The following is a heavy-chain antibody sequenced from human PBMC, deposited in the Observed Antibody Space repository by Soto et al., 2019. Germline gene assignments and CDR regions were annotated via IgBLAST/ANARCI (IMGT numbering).Heavy chain of an antibody. CDR1: GGTFSSYA. J-gene: IGHJ4*02. D-gene: IGHD6-13*01. V-gene: IGHV1-69*01. Sequence: QVQLVQCGAEVKKPGSSVKVSCKACGGTFSSYAISWVRQAPGQGLEWMGGIIPIFGTANYAQKFQGRVTITADESTSTAYMELSSVRSEDTAVYYCAACRAAAGTEYYFDYWGQGTLVTVSS. CDR3: AACRAAAGTEYYFDY. CDR2: IIPIFGTA.